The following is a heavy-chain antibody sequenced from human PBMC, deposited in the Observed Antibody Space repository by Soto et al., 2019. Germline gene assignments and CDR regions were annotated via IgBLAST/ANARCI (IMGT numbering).Heavy chain of an antibody. CDR1: GFTFSSYA. D-gene: IGHD4-4*01. CDR3: AKGPPMGDYSNSRTGLTFDY. J-gene: IGHJ4*02. V-gene: IGHV3-23*01. Sequence: EVQLLESGGGLVQPGGSLRLSCAASGFTFSSYAMSWVRKAPGKGLEWVSAISGSGGSTYYADSVKGRFTISRDNSKNTLYLQMNSLRAEDTAVYYCAKGPPMGDYSNSRTGLTFDYWGQGTLVTVSS. CDR2: ISGSGGST.